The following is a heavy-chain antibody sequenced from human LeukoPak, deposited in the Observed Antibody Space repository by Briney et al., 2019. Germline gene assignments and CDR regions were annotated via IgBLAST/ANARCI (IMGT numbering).Heavy chain of an antibody. V-gene: IGHV4-59*01. D-gene: IGHD6-13*01. J-gene: IGHJ6*02. Sequence: SETLSLTCTVSGGSLGTYYWSWIRQPPGKGLEWIGYVYYNGSTNYNPSLKSRVTISVDTSKIQFSLRLTSVTAADTAVYYCARDWRGVPGTARYYYFGMDVWGQGATVTVSS. CDR2: VYYNGST. CDR3: ARDWRGVPGTARYYYFGMDV. CDR1: GGSLGTYY.